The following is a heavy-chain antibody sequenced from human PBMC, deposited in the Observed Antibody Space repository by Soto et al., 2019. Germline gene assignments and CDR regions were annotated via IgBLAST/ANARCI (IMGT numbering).Heavy chain of an antibody. CDR1: NDSISSNNW. V-gene: IGHV4-4*02. CDR2: IYHSGRT. Sequence: QVQLQESGPGLVKPSGTLSLTCAVSNDSISSNNWWSWVRQPPGKGLEWIGEIYHSGRTHYNPSLKSRVTTSVDKSKNQFSLKLTSVTAADTAVYYCASRAYSGYDAKEFDFWGQGTLVTVSS. D-gene: IGHD5-12*01. J-gene: IGHJ4*02. CDR3: ASRAYSGYDAKEFDF.